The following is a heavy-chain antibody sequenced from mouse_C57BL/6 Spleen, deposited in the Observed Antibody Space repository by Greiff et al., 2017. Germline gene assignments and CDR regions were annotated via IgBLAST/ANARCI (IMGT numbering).Heavy chain of an antibody. CDR2: IYPRSGNT. D-gene: IGHD1-1*01. J-gene: IGHJ3*01. CDR3: ARSITTVVDPCAY. Sequence: VQLQQSGAELARPGASVKLSCKASGYTFTSYGISWVKQRTGQGLEWIGEIYPRSGNTYYNEKFKGKATLTADKSSSTAYMELRSLTSEDSAVYFCARSITTVVDPCAYWGQGTLVTVSA. CDR1: GYTFTSYG. V-gene: IGHV1-81*01.